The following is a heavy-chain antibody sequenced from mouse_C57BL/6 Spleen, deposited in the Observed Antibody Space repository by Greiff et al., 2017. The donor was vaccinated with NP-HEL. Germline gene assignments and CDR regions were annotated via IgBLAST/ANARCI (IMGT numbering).Heavy chain of an antibody. Sequence: QVQLQQPGAELVKPGASVKLSCKASGYTFTSYWMHWVKQRPGQGLEWIGMIHPNSGSTNYNEKFKSKATLTVDKSSSTAYMQLSSLTSEYSAVYYCARSRGYDYDGGFAYWGQGTLVTVSA. D-gene: IGHD2-4*01. V-gene: IGHV1-64*01. CDR1: GYTFTSYW. J-gene: IGHJ3*01. CDR3: ARSRGYDYDGGFAY. CDR2: IHPNSGST.